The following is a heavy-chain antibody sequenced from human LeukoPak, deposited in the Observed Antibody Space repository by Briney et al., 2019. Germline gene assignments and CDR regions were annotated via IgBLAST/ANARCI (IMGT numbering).Heavy chain of an antibody. V-gene: IGHV4-34*01. D-gene: IGHD6-19*01. CDR1: GGSFSGYY. CDR3: ARHKAVAGTAYFQH. CDR2: INYSGST. Sequence: KPSETLSLTCAVYGGSFSGYYWSWIRQPPGKGLEWIGEINYSGSTNYNPSLKSRVTISVDTSKNQFSLKLSSVTAADTAVYYCARHKAVAGTAYFQHWGQGTLVTVSS. J-gene: IGHJ1*01.